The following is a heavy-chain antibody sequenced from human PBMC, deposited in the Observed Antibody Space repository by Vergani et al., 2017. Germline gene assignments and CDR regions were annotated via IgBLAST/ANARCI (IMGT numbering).Heavy chain of an antibody. CDR2: ISWNSGSI. J-gene: IGHJ3*02. D-gene: IGHD2-8*01. Sequence: EVQLVESGGGLVQPGRSLRLSCAASGFTFSSYAMHWVRQAPGKGLEWVSGISWNSGSIGYADSVKGRFTISRDNAKNSLYLQMNSLRAEDTAVYYCAREVLDIVLMDDAFDIWGQGTMVTVSS. CDR1: GFTFSSYA. CDR3: AREVLDIVLMDDAFDI. V-gene: IGHV3-9*01.